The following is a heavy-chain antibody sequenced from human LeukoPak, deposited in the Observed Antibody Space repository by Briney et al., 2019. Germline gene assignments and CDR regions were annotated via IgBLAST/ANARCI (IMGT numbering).Heavy chain of an antibody. Sequence: ASVKVSCKTSGYTXTRYYMQWVRQAPGHGLEWMGIINPISGATDYAQKFQGRVTMTRDTSTSTVYMELSSLRSEDTAMYYCARLPYRDGVAQDYWGQGILVTVSP. D-gene: IGHD3-16*02. CDR3: ARLPYRDGVAQDY. V-gene: IGHV1-46*01. CDR2: INPISGAT. CDR1: GYTXTRYY. J-gene: IGHJ4*02.